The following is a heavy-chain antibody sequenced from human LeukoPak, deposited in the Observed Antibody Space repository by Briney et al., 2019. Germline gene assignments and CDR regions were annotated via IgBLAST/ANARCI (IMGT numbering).Heavy chain of an antibody. D-gene: IGHD6-19*01. CDR1: GFTFSSYS. V-gene: IGHV3-21*04. CDR2: ISSSSSYI. CDR3: AKTGGYSSGWYDY. Sequence: GGSLRLSCAASGFTFSSYSMNWVRQAPGKGLEWVSSISSSSSYIYYADSVKGRFTISRDNAKNSLYLQMNSLRAEDTALYYCAKTGGYSSGWYDYWGQGTLVTVSS. J-gene: IGHJ4*02.